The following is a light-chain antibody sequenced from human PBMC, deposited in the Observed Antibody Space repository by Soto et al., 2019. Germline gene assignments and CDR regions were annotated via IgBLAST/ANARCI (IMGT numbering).Light chain of an antibody. Sequence: QSVLTQPPSVSGAPGQRVTISCTGGSSNIGAGYDVHWYQQLPGTAPKLLIYGNSNRPSGVPDRFSGSKSGTSASLAITGLQAEDEAEYYCQSYDSSLSGWVFGGGTKVTVL. CDR1: SSNIGAGYD. V-gene: IGLV1-40*01. J-gene: IGLJ3*02. CDR3: QSYDSSLSGWV. CDR2: GNS.